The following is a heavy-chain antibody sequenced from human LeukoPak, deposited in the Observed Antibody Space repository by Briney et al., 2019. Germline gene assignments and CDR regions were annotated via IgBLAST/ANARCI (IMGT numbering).Heavy chain of an antibody. CDR1: GGTFSSYA. CDR2: IIPIFGTA. Sequence: ASVKVSCKASGGTFSSYAISWVRQAPGQGLEWMGGIIPIFGTANYAQKFQGRVTITADESTSTAYMELSSLRSDDAAVYYCAIWFGEVSDFLGPWDGWGQGTLVTVSS. V-gene: IGHV1-69*13. J-gene: IGHJ4*02. D-gene: IGHD3-10*01. CDR3: AIWFGEVSDFLGPWDG.